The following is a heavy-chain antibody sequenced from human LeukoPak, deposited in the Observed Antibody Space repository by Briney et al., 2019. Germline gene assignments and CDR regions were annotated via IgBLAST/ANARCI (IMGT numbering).Heavy chain of an antibody. D-gene: IGHD4-17*01. CDR2: ISGSAVST. CDR3: AREETGGAYVFDY. V-gene: IGHV3-23*01. Sequence: GGSLRLSCAASGFTFSSYGMSWVRQAPGKGLEWVSGISGSAVSTYYTDSVKGRFTISRDNAKNSLYLQMNSLRDEDTAVYYCAREETGGAYVFDYWGQGTLVTVSS. J-gene: IGHJ4*02. CDR1: GFTFSSYG.